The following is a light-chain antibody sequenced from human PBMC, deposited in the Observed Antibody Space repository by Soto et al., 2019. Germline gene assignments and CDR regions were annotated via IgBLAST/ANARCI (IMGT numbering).Light chain of an antibody. CDR1: QSVSSSY. Sequence: EIVLTQSPGTLSLSPGERATLSCRASQSVSSSYLAWYQQKPGQAPRLLIYGASSRPTGIPDRFSGSVSGTDFALTISRLEPEDFAVYYCQQYGSSLYTFGQRTKLEI. CDR3: QQYGSSLYT. CDR2: GAS. J-gene: IGKJ2*01. V-gene: IGKV3-20*01.